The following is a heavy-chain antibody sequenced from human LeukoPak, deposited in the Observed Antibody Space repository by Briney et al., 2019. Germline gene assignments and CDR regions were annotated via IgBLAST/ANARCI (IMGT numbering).Heavy chain of an antibody. CDR2: IKQDASET. CDR1: RFTFSRYW. Sequence: PGGSLRLSCAASRFTFSRYWMSWGRQAPGKGLEWRASIKQDASETRYVDSVKGRFTILRDNTETSLFLHMNSLRAEDTAVYYCARYGLGDTFDIWGHGTVVTVSS. D-gene: IGHD4-17*01. CDR3: ARYGLGDTFDI. V-gene: IGHV3-7*01. J-gene: IGHJ3*02.